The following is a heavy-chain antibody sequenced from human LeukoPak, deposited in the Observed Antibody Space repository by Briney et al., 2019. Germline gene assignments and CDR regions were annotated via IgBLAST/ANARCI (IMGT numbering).Heavy chain of an antibody. CDR2: ISIDGREK. CDR1: GFSFRNYG. D-gene: IGHD5-12*01. J-gene: IGHJ4*02. CDR3: ANPQSRGYDYLDY. Sequence: RRSLRLSCAASGFSFRNYGMHWVRQAPGKGLEWVAVISIDGREKYYADSVKGRFTISRDNSKNTLYLQMNSLRGDDTAVYYCANPQSRGYDYLDYWGQGTLVTVSS. V-gene: IGHV3-30*18.